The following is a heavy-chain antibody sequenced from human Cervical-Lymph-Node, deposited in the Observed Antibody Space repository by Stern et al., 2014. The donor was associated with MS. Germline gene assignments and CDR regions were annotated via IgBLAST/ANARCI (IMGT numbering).Heavy chain of an antibody. CDR2: IKPNSGGT. CDR3: ARDPGYYSNSPFYYFDF. Sequence: QVQLMQSGAEVKKPGASVKVSCKTSGYTFTGYYMHWVRQAPGQGLEWMGWIKPNSGGTKYAQKFQGWVTMTRDTSISAVYMELSRLRSDDAAVYYCARDPGYYSNSPFYYFDFWGQGTLVTVSS. CDR1: GYTFTGYY. V-gene: IGHV1-2*04. J-gene: IGHJ4*02. D-gene: IGHD4-11*01.